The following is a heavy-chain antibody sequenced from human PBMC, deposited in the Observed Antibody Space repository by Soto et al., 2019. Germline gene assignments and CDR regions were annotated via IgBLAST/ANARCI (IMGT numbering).Heavy chain of an antibody. CDR2: IYYSGTT. Sequence: PGGSLRLSCAASGFTVSYNYMSWVRQAPGKGLEWIGTIYYSGTTNYNPSLKSRVTISVDTSQNQFSLKLNSLTAADTAVYYCASLLGIKFDYWGQGALVTVSS. D-gene: IGHD3-10*01. CDR1: GFTVSYNY. V-gene: IGHV4-59*05. J-gene: IGHJ4*02. CDR3: ASLLGIKFDY.